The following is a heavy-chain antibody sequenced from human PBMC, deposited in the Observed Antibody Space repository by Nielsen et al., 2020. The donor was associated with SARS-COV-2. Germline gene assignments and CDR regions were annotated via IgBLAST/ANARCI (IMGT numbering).Heavy chain of an antibody. Sequence: SETLSLTCTVPSVSIRSNYWSWIRQSPGKGLEWTGYISNSGRPTYNPSLKSRVTISVDPSKDQFSLNVNSVTAADTAVYYCAREVSGSRIKAAGRPSYYYYGMDSWGQGTAVTVSS. J-gene: IGHJ6*02. CDR2: ISNSGRP. CDR3: AREVSGSRIKAAGRPSYYYYGMDS. D-gene: IGHD6-13*01. V-gene: IGHV4-59*01. CDR1: SVSIRSNY.